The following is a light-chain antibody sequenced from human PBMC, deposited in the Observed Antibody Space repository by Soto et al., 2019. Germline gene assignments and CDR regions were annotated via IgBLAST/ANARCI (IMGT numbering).Light chain of an antibody. J-gene: IGKJ2*01. CDR1: QSVSSD. Sequence: EIVMTQSPATLSVSPGDRVTLSCRASQSVSSDLAWYQQRPGQAPRLLIYGASTRATGIPARFSGTGSGTEFTITISSLQSEDFAIYSCQQYNNWTPYTFGQGTKVDIK. CDR2: GAS. V-gene: IGKV3-15*01. CDR3: QQYNNWTPYT.